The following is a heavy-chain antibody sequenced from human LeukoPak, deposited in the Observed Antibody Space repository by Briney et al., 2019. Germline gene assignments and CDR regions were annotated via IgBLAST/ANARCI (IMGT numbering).Heavy chain of an antibody. Sequence: GASVKVSCKASGYTFTGYYLHWVRQAPGQGLEWLGWINPSSGGTNYAQKFQGRVTMTRDTPISTAYMELSRLRSDDTAVYYCARGAAAGSNWFDPWGQGTLVTVSS. D-gene: IGHD6-13*01. CDR3: ARGAAAGSNWFDP. J-gene: IGHJ5*02. CDR2: INPSSGGT. CDR1: GYTFTGYY. V-gene: IGHV1-2*02.